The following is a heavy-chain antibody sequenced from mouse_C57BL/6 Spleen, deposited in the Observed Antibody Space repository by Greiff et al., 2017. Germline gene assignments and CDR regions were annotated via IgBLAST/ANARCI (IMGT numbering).Heavy chain of an antibody. CDR1: GYTFTDYY. CDR3: ARWNYYAMDY. V-gene: IGHV1-26*01. Sequence: EVQLQQSGPELVKPGASVKISCKASGYTFTDYYMNWVKQSHGKSLEWIGDINPNNGGTSYNQKFKGKATLTVDKSSSTAYMVLRSLTSEDSAVYYCARWNYYAMDYWGQGTSVTVSS. CDR2: INPNNGGT. J-gene: IGHJ4*01.